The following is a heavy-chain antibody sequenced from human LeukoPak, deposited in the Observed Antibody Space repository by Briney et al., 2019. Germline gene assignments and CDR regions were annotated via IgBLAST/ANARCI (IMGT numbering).Heavy chain of an antibody. V-gene: IGHV4-39*01. CDR3: ARQLHIVVVVAAWFDP. J-gene: IGHJ5*02. CDR2: IYYSGST. CDR1: GGSISSSSYY. Sequence: SETLSLTCTVSGGSISSSSYYWGWVRQPRGKGVERIERIYYSGSTYYNPAPKSRVTISVDTSKNQFSLKLSSVTAADTAVYYCARQLHIVVVVAAWFDPWGQGTLVAVSS. D-gene: IGHD2-15*01.